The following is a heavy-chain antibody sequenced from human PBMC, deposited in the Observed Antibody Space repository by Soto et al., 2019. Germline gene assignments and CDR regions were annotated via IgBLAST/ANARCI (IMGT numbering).Heavy chain of an antibody. J-gene: IGHJ4*02. CDR1: GYTFTSYD. D-gene: IGHD2-15*01. CDR3: ARLFCSGGSCYGVYFDY. V-gene: IGHV1-8*01. Sequence: QVQLVQSGAEVKKPGASVKVSCKASGYTFTSYDINWVRQATGQGLEWMGWMNPNSGNTGYAQKFKGRVTMTRYTSISTAYMELSSLRSEDTAVYYCARLFCSGGSCYGVYFDYWGQGTLVTVSS. CDR2: MNPNSGNT.